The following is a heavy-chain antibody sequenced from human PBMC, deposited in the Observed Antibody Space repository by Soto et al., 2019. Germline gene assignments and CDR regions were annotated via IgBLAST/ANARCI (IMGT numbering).Heavy chain of an antibody. D-gene: IGHD3-10*01. CDR2: IYPGDSDT. CDR3: AKDIHYFASDV. CDR1: GYSFTSYW. Sequence: PGESLKISCKGSGYSFTSYWIGWVRQMPGKGLECMGIIYPGDSDTKYSPSFQGQVTISADKSISTAYLQWSSLKASDAAIYYCAKDIHYFASDVWGQGTTVTVSS. V-gene: IGHV5-51*01. J-gene: IGHJ6*02.